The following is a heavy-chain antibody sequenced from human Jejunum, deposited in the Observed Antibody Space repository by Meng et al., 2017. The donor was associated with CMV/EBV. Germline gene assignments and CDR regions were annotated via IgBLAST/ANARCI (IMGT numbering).Heavy chain of an antibody. J-gene: IGHJ4*02. CDR2: IHDTGST. V-gene: IGHV4-30-4*08. Sequence: GQLQASGPGLVKPSQTLSLTCSVAGGSIGSGDYYWSWIRQPPGKGLEWIGYIHDTGSTYYNPSLKSRVDISLGTSRNHFSLTLSSVTAEDTAVYFCARGSIFVSFDSWGQGTLVTVSS. CDR1: GGSIGSGDYY. CDR3: ARGSIFVSFDS. D-gene: IGHD3-3*01.